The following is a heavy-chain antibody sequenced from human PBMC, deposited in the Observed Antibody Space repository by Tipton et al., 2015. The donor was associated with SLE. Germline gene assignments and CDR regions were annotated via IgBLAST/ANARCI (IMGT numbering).Heavy chain of an antibody. CDR2: INHSGSA. J-gene: IGHJ4*02. Sequence: TLSLTCAVYGVSFSGHYWNWIRQAPGKGLEWIGEINHSGSATYKSSLKSRVTMSIDTSKSQFSLKLSSVTAADTAVYYCARRNSGWFPLDYWGQGILVTVSS. V-gene: IGHV4-34*01. D-gene: IGHD6-19*01. CDR3: ARRNSGWFPLDY. CDR1: GVSFSGHY.